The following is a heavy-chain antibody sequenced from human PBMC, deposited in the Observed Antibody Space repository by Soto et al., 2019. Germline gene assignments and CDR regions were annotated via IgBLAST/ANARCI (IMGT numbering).Heavy chain of an antibody. V-gene: IGHV1-8*01. CDR3: AREKVGAVDY. CDR1: GYTFTSYD. J-gene: IGHJ4*02. CDR2: MNPNSGNT. Sequence: QVQLVQSGAEVKKPGASVKVSCKASGYTFTSYDINWVRQATGQGLEWMGWMNPNSGNTGYAQKLQGRGTMTRNTSISTAYRDLSSVRADDTAVYYCAREKVGAVDYWGQGTLVTVTS. D-gene: IGHD1-26*01.